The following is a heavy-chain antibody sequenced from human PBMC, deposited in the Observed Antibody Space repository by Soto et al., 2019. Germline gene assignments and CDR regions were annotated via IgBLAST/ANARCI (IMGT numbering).Heavy chain of an antibody. CDR1: GGTFSSYA. CDR2: IIPIFGTA. J-gene: IGHJ6*02. CDR3: ARVEDIVVVPAAIRADYYYYYGMDV. D-gene: IGHD2-2*02. V-gene: IGHV1-69*06. Sequence: QVQLVQSGAEVKKPGSSVKVSCKASGGTFSSYAISWVRQAPGQGLEWMGGIIPIFGTANYAQKFQGRVTITAEKSTSTAYMELSSLRSEDTAVYYCARVEDIVVVPAAIRADYYYYYGMDVWGQGTTVTVSS.